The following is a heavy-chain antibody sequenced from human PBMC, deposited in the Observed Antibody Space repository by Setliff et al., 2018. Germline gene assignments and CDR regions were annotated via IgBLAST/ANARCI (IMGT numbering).Heavy chain of an antibody. D-gene: IGHD3-10*01. V-gene: IGHV4-4*08. Sequence: SETLSLTCIISGGSIGHYYWNWIRQPPGKGLEWIGYVYTSGSTNYNPSLKSRVTISVDTSKNQLSLRLTSVTAADTAVYYCARSLSSGSYWNSRPFYSDYWGQGTLVTVSS. CDR1: GGSIGHYY. CDR2: VYTSGST. CDR3: ARSLSSGSYWNSRPFYSDY. J-gene: IGHJ4*02.